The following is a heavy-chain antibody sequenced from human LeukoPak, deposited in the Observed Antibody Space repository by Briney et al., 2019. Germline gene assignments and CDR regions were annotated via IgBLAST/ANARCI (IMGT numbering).Heavy chain of an antibody. CDR3: ARGGWYYFEY. CDR1: GFTFSSYW. CDR2: IKEDGNRI. V-gene: IGHV3-7*01. Sequence: GGSLRLSCAASGFTFSSYWMSWVRQAPGKGLEWVANIKEDGNRIYYVDSVKGRFTISRENAKNSLYLQMSSLRAEDTAVYYCARGGWYYFEYWGQGVLVTVSS. J-gene: IGHJ4*02.